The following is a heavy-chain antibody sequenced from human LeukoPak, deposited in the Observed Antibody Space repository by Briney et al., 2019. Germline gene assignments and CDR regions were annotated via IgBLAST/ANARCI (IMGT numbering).Heavy chain of an antibody. CDR2: ISGSGGST. CDR3: AKEIGYCSGGSCYSGSVAISYDY. J-gene: IGHJ4*02. V-gene: IGHV3-23*01. Sequence: PGGSLRLSCAASGFTFSSYAMSWVRQAPGKGLEWVSAISGSGGSTYYADSVKGRFTISRDNSKNTLYLQMNSLRAEDTAVYYCAKEIGYCSGGSCYSGSVAISYDYWGQGTLVTVSS. CDR1: GFTFSSYA. D-gene: IGHD2-15*01.